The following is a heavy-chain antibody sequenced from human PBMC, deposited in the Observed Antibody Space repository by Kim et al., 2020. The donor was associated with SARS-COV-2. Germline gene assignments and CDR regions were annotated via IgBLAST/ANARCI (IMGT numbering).Heavy chain of an antibody. CDR3: ARDPFRGSLDY. CDR2: INEPGSDK. V-gene: IGHV3-7*01. J-gene: IGHJ4*02. Sequence: GGSLRLSCTVSGFTFSNSWMSWVRQVPGKGLEWVANINEPGSDKYYVDSLEGRFIISRDNAKNSQYLQMNSLRVEDTAVYFCARDPFRGSLDYWGQGALVTVSS. D-gene: IGHD3-10*01. CDR1: GFTFSNSW.